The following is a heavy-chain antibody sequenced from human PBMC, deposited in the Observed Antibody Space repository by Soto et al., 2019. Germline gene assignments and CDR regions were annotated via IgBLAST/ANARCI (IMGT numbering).Heavy chain of an antibody. CDR1: SYTFTSYG. CDR3: SRGYCSGGSCCPVDY. Sequence: QVQLVQSGAEVKKPGASVKVSCKASSYTFTSYGISWVRQAPGQGLEWRGWISAYNGNTNYAQKIQCRVTMTTDTSTSSAYMELRRLRSDDTAVYYCSRGYCSGGSCCPVDYWGQGTLVTVSS. V-gene: IGHV1-18*01. J-gene: IGHJ4*02. CDR2: ISAYNGNT. D-gene: IGHD2-15*01.